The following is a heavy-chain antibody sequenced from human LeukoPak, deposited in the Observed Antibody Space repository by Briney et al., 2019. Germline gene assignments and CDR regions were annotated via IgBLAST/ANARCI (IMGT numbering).Heavy chain of an antibody. CDR2: LYHSGST. Sequence: SEALSLTCTVSGDSISTSDYHWGWMRQPPGKGPEWIGTLYHSGSTHYNPSLESRITISVDTSKNQFSLKLSSVTAADTAVYYCARQDYSSGWTEDYWGQGTLVTVSS. CDR1: GDSISTSDYH. D-gene: IGHD6-19*01. CDR3: ARQDYSSGWTEDY. V-gene: IGHV4-39*01. J-gene: IGHJ4*02.